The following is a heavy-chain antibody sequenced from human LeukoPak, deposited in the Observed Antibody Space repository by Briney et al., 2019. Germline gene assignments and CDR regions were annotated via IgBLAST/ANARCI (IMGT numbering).Heavy chain of an antibody. J-gene: IGHJ4*02. V-gene: IGHV3-53*05. CDR1: GFTVSSNY. CDR2: IYSGGST. CDR3: ARDDRLGRSFDY. D-gene: IGHD1-14*01. Sequence: GGSLRLSCAASGFTVSSNYMSWVRQAPGKGLEWVSVIYSGGSTYYADSVKGRFTISRDNSKNTLYLQMNSLRAEDTAVYYCARDDRLGRSFDYWGQGTLVTVSS.